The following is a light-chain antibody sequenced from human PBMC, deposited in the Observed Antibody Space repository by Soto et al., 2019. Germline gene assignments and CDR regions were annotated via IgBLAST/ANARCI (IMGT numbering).Light chain of an antibody. CDR2: GAS. CDR3: QQDGSSPYT. CDR1: QSVSSSY. Sequence: EIVLTQSPGTLSLSPGERATLSCRASQSVSSSYLAWYQQKPGQAPRLLIYGASSRATGIPDRFSGSGSGTDFTITISRLEPEDFAVHYCQQDGSSPYTFGQGTKLEIK. V-gene: IGKV3-20*01. J-gene: IGKJ2*01.